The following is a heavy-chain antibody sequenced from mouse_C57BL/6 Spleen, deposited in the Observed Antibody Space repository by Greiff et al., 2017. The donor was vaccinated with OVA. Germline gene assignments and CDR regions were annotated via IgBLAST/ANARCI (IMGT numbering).Heavy chain of an antibody. Sequence: QVQLQQPGAELVKPGASVKLSCKASGYTFTSYWMQWVKQRPGQGLEWIGEIDPSDSYTNYNQKFKGKATLTVDTSSSTAYMQLSSLTSEDSAVYYCAVTGTFDYWGKGTTLTVSS. CDR2: IDPSDSYT. CDR3: AVTGTFDY. CDR1: GYTFTSYW. J-gene: IGHJ2*01. D-gene: IGHD4-1*01. V-gene: IGHV1-50*01.